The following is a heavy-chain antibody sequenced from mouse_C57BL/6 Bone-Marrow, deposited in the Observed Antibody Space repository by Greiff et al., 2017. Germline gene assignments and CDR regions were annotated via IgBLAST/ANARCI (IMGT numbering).Heavy chain of an antibody. CDR1: GFTFSSYG. CDR3: ARHGRLRRRFAY. J-gene: IGHJ3*01. D-gene: IGHD2-2*01. CDR2: ISSGGSYT. Sequence: EVKVVESGGDLVKPGGSLKLSCAASGFTFSSYGMSWVRQTPDTRLEWVATISSGGSYTYYPDSVKGRFTISRDNAKNTLYLQMSSLKSEDTAMYYCARHGRLRRRFAYWGQGTLVTVS. V-gene: IGHV5-6*01.